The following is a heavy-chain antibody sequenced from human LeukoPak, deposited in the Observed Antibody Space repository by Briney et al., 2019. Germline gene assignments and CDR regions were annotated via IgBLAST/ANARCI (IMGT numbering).Heavy chain of an antibody. Sequence: PSETLSLTCSVSRGSISGYYWSWIRQPPGKGLEWIGYIYYSGSTNYNPSLKSRVTMSVDTSKNLFSLKLNSVTAADTAVYYCARNRLGYSGYDYLKYYYYYGMDVWGQGTTVTVSS. J-gene: IGHJ6*02. D-gene: IGHD5-12*01. CDR1: RGSISGYY. CDR2: IYYSGST. CDR3: ARNRLGYSGYDYLKYYYYYGMDV. V-gene: IGHV4-59*01.